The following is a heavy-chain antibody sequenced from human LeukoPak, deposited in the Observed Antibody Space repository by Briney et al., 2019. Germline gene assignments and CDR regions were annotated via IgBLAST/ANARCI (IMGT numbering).Heavy chain of an antibody. Sequence: GGSLRLSCAASGFTFSSYWMSWVRQAPGKGLEWVANIKQDGSEKYYVDSVKGRFTISRDNAKNSLYLQMNSLRAEDTAVYYCARVTEMATIYHYYYYYGMDVWGQGTTVTVSS. V-gene: IGHV3-7*01. CDR1: GFTFSSYW. CDR2: IKQDGSEK. J-gene: IGHJ6*02. CDR3: ARVTEMATIYHYYYYYGMDV. D-gene: IGHD5-24*01.